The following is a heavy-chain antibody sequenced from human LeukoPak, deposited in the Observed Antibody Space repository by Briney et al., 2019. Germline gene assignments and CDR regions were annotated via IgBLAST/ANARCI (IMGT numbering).Heavy chain of an antibody. J-gene: IGHJ5*02. CDR1: GFTFSNYA. Sequence: GGSLRLSCAASGFTFSNYAMHWVRQAPGKGLEWVALMSYDGSHQYYADSVKGRFTISRDNSKNTLYLQMNSLRAEDTAVYYCAKDPVAVAANWFDPWGQGTLVTVSS. CDR3: AKDPVAVAANWFDP. D-gene: IGHD6-19*01. CDR2: MSYDGSHQ. V-gene: IGHV3-30*07.